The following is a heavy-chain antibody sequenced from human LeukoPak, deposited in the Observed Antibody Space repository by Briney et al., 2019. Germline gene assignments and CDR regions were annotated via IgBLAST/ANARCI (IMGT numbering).Heavy chain of an antibody. CDR2: ISAYSGNT. V-gene: IGHV1-18*01. CDR3: AREMPQIGYCSGGSCYDYFDY. CDR1: GYTFTSYG. D-gene: IGHD2-15*01. Sequence: ASVKVSCKASGYTFTSYGISWVRQAPGQGLEWMGWISAYSGNTNYAQKLQGRVTMTTDTSTSTAYMELRSLRSDDTAVYYCAREMPQIGYCSGGSCYDYFDYWGQGTLVTVSS. J-gene: IGHJ4*02.